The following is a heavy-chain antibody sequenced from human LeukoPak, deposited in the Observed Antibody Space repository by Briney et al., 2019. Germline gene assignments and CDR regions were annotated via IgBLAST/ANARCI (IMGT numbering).Heavy chain of an antibody. V-gene: IGHV3-53*01. J-gene: IGHJ6*02. D-gene: IGHD3-10*01. CDR1: GFTVSSNY. CDR3: ARGDRGVTQTIYYYYYYGMDV. Sequence: GGSLRLSCAASGFTVSSNYMSWVRQAPGKGLEWVSVIYSGGGTYYADSVKGRFTISRDNSKNTLYLQMNSLRAEDTAVYYCARGDRGVTQTIYYYYYYGMDVWGQGTTVTVSS. CDR2: IYSGGGT.